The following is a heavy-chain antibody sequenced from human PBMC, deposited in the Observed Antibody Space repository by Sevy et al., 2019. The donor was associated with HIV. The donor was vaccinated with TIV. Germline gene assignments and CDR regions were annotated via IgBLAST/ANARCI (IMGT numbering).Heavy chain of an antibody. Sequence: ASVKVSCKASGYTFTTYGITWVRQAPGQGLEWMGWISTYNTMRNSAQKLQDRVTMTTDTSTSTAYMELRSLTSDDTAGYYCARSTLVAGRNNWFDPWGQGTLVTVSS. CDR2: ISTYNTMR. CDR1: GYTFTTYG. J-gene: IGHJ5*02. V-gene: IGHV1-18*01. CDR3: ARSTLVAGRNNWFDP. D-gene: IGHD6-19*01.